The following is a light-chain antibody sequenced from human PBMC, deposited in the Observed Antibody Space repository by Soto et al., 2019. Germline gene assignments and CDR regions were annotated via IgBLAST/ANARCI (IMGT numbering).Light chain of an antibody. CDR3: QQHSTWPLT. CDR1: QSVSSN. J-gene: IGKJ4*01. Sequence: IVLTQSPGTLSLSPGETATLSCRASQSVSSNLAWYQQKPGQAPRLIIYGASTRATGIPARFSGSGSGTDFTLTISSLEPEDFAVYYCQQHSTWPLTLGGGTKVDIK. CDR2: GAS. V-gene: IGKV3-11*01.